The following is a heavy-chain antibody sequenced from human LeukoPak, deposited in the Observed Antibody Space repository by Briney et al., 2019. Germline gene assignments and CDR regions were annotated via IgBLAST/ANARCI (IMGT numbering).Heavy chain of an antibody. D-gene: IGHD2-15*01. CDR2: IYYSGST. V-gene: IGHV4-59*01. CDR1: GGSISRYY. J-gene: IGHJ5*02. CDR3: ARGSTCSGGSCSPINWFDP. Sequence: PSETLSLTCTVSGGSISRYYWSWIRQPPGKGLECIGYIYYSGSTNYNPSLKSRVTISEDTSKNQFSLKLSSRPAADTAVYYCARGSTCSGGSCSPINWFDPWGQGTLVTVSS.